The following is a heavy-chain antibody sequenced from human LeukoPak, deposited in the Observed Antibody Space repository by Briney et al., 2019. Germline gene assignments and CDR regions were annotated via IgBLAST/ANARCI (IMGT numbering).Heavy chain of an antibody. Sequence: GAPVKVSCKASGYTFTSYGISWVRQAPGQGLEWMGWISAYNGNTNYAQKLQGRVTMTTDTSTSTAYMELRSLRSDDTAVYYCARDVAAAATYYYYGMDVWGQGTTVTVSS. CDR2: ISAYNGNT. J-gene: IGHJ6*02. CDR3: ARDVAAAATYYYYGMDV. V-gene: IGHV1-18*01. CDR1: GYTFTSYG. D-gene: IGHD6-13*01.